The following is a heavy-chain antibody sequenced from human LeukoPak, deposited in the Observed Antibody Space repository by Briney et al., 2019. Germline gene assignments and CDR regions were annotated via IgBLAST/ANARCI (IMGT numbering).Heavy chain of an antibody. D-gene: IGHD2-2*02. J-gene: IGHJ6*03. CDR1: GDSVSSNSAA. CDR3: AREVGDTYCSSTSCYMISYYYYYMDV. V-gene: IGHV6-1*01. Sequence: SQTLSLTCAISGDSVSSNSAAWNWIRQSPSRGLEWLGRTYYRSKWYNDYAVSVKSRITINPDTSKNQFSLQLNSVTPEDTAVYYCAREVGDTYCSSTSCYMISYYYYYMDVWGKGTTVTVSS. CDR2: TYYRSKWYN.